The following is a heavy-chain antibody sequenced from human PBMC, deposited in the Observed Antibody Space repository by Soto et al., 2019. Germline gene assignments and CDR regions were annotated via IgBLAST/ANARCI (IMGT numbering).Heavy chain of an antibody. Sequence: QVQLQESGPGLVKPAGTLSLTCAVSSGSISSSNWCSWVRQPPGKGLEWIGEIYHSGSTNYNPSLKSRVTISVDKSKSQVSLKLSSVTAADTAVYYCARGVYSSGWYESGFDYWGQGTLVTVSS. CDR2: IYHSGST. J-gene: IGHJ4*02. D-gene: IGHD6-19*01. CDR1: SGSISSSNW. CDR3: ARGVYSSGWYESGFDY. V-gene: IGHV4-4*02.